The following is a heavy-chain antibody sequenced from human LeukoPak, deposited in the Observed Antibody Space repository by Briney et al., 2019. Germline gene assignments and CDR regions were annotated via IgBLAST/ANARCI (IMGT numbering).Heavy chain of an antibody. Sequence: GGSLRLSCAASGVTFSSYSMNWVRQAPGKGLEWVSSISSSSSYIYYADSLKGRFTISRDNAQNSLYLQMNSLRAEDTAVYYCARVPNTAGFYFDYWGQGTLVTVSS. V-gene: IGHV3-21*01. J-gene: IGHJ4*02. CDR1: GVTFSSYS. CDR2: ISSSSSYI. CDR3: ARVPNTAGFYFDY. D-gene: IGHD5-18*01.